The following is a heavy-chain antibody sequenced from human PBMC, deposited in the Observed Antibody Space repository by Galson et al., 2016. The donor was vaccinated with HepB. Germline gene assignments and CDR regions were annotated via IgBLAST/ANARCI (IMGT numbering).Heavy chain of an antibody. Sequence: SVKVSCKASGYTFTTYGVTWVRQAPGQGLEWVGWISTSDDNIQYSQKLQGRVTMTTDTSTTTAYMELRSLRSDDTAVYYCARGAVGHYWGQGTLVTVSS. J-gene: IGHJ4*02. D-gene: IGHD6-19*01. CDR1: GYTFTTYG. CDR3: ARGAVGHY. V-gene: IGHV1-18*01. CDR2: ISTSDDNI.